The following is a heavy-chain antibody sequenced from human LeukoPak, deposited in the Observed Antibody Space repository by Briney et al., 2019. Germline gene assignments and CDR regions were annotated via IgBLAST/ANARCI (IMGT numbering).Heavy chain of an antibody. CDR2: IRSISDGETT. J-gene: IGHJ4*02. D-gene: IGHD3-22*01. V-gene: IGHV3-15*01. Sequence: GGSLRLSCAASGFTFSDAWMSWVRQAPGKGLEWVGRIRSISDGETTDHDAPVKSRYTISRDDSKNTLYLQMNSLKPEDTAVYCWTAMQTSGYEHRFDYWGQGTLVTVSS. CDR3: TAMQTSGYEHRFDY. CDR1: GFTFSDAW.